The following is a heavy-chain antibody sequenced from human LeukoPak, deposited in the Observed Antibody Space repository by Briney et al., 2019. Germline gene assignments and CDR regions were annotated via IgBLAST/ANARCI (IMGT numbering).Heavy chain of an antibody. Sequence: PTVRSLRLSCAASGFTFSTYAIHWVRKAPGKGLEWVAVISYDGSNKYYVDSVKGRFTIARDNSKNTVYLQMNSLRAEDMAVYYCAREEWYYFDYWGQGTLVTVSS. V-gene: IGHV3-30-3*01. D-gene: IGHD3-3*01. CDR1: GFTFSTYA. CDR3: AREEWYYFDY. CDR2: ISYDGSNK. J-gene: IGHJ4*02.